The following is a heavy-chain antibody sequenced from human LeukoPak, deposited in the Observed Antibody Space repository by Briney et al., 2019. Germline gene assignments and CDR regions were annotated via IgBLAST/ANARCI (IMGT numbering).Heavy chain of an antibody. CDR1: GGSISSYY. CDR3: GREGRWYGGRFDY. Sequence: PSETLSLTCTVSGGSISSYYWSWIRQPPGKGLEWIGYIYYSGSTNYNPSLKSRVTISVDPSKNQFSPRLNSVTPEDTAVYYCGREGRWYGGRFDYWGQGTLVTVSS. J-gene: IGHJ4*02. V-gene: IGHV4-59*12. CDR2: IYYSGST. D-gene: IGHD6-13*01.